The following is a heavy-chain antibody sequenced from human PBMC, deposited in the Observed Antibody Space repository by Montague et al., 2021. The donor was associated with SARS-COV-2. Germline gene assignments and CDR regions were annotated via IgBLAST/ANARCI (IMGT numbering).Heavy chain of an antibody. CDR1: GGSISSYY. J-gene: IGHJ5*02. CDR3: ARAVYCSGGSCYPKWFDP. CDR2: IYYSGST. D-gene: IGHD2-15*01. V-gene: IGHV4-59*01. Sequence: SETLSLTCTVSGGSISSYYWSWIRQPPGKGPEWIWYIYYSGSTNXNPSLKSRVTISVNTSKNQFSLRLSSVTTADTAVYYCARAVYCSGGSCYPKWFDPWGQGTLVTVSS.